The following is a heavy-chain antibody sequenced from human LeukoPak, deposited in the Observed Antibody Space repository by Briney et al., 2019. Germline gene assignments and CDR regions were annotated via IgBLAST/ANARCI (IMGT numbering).Heavy chain of an antibody. V-gene: IGHV4-38-2*02. D-gene: IGHD4-17*01. Sequence: SETLSLTCTVSGYSISSGYYWGWIRQPPGKGLEWIGSIYHSGSTYYNPPLKSRVTISVDTSKNRFSLKLSSVTAADTAVYYCASYGDYGIFDYWGQGTLVTVSS. CDR3: ASYGDYGIFDY. J-gene: IGHJ4*02. CDR2: IYHSGST. CDR1: GYSISSGYY.